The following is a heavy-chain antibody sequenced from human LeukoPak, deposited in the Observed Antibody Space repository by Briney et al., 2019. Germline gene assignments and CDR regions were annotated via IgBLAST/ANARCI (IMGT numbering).Heavy chain of an antibody. V-gene: IGHV4-34*01. CDR2: INHSGST. D-gene: IGHD2-2*01. CDR1: GGSFSGYY. J-gene: IGHJ3*02. CDR3: ARGACSSTSCYGLDI. Sequence: SETLSLTCAVYGGSFSGYYWSWIRQPPGKGLEWIGEINHSGSTKYNPSLKSRVTISVDTHKNHFSLKLSYVTAAETAVYYCARGACSSTSCYGLDIWGQGTMVTVSS.